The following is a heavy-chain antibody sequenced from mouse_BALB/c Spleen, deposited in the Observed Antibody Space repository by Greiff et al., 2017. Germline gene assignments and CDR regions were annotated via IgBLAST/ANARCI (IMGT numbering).Heavy chain of an antibody. V-gene: IGHV10-1*02. D-gene: IGHD2-10*01. CDR1: GFTFNTYA. CDR3: VRQWSYYGNYVSYFDD. Sequence: EVKLVESGGGLVQPKGSLKLSCAASGFTFNTYAMNWVRQAPGKGLEWVARIRSKSNNYATYYADSVKDRFTISRDDSQSMLYLQMNNLKTEDTAMYYCVRQWSYYGNYVSYFDDWGQGTTRTVSS. CDR2: IRSKSNNYAT. J-gene: IGHJ2*01.